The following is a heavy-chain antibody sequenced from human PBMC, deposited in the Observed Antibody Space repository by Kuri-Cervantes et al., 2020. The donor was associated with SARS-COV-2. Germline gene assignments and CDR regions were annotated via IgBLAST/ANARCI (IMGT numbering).Heavy chain of an antibody. V-gene: IGHV1-2*05. Sequence: ASVKVSCKASGYTFTGYYMHCVLQAPGQGLEWMGRINPNSGGTNYAQKLQGRVTMTRDKTISTAYMELSRPRSDDTVVYYFARDNLYGSGSYSYWGQGTLVTVSS. CDR2: INPNSGGT. D-gene: IGHD3-10*01. J-gene: IGHJ4*02. CDR1: GYTFTGYY. CDR3: ARDNLYGSGSYSY.